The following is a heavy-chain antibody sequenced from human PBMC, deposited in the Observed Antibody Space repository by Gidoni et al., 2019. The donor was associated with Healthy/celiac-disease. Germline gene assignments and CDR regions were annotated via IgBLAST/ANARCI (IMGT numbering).Heavy chain of an antibody. D-gene: IGHD2-15*01. CDR3: ARGEDCSGGSCYFYYYYYMDV. V-gene: IGHV4-34*01. Sequence: QVQLQQWGAGLLKPSETLSLTCAVYGGSFSGYYWSWIRQPPGKGLEWIGEINHSGSTNYNPSVKSRVTISVDTSKNQFSLKLSSVTAADTAVYYCARGEDCSGGSCYFYYYYYMDVWGKGTTVTVSS. CDR2: INHSGST. CDR1: GGSFSGYY. J-gene: IGHJ6*03.